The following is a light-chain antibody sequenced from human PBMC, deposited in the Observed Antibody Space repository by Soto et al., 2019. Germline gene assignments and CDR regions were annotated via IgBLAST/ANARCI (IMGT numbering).Light chain of an antibody. V-gene: IGKV3-20*01. Sequence: EIVLTQSPGTLSLSPGERGPLSCRASQSVSSSYLAWYQQRPGQAPRLLIYGASSRATGIPDRFSGSGSGTDFTLTISSLEPEDFAVYYCQQFDSSSLYTFGQGSRLEIK. CDR3: QQFDSSSLYT. CDR1: QSVSSSY. CDR2: GAS. J-gene: IGKJ2*01.